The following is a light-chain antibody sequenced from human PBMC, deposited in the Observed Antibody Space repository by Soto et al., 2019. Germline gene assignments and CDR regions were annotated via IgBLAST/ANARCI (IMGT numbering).Light chain of an antibody. CDR1: QSIRSH. V-gene: IGKV1-39*01. J-gene: IGKJ2*01. CDR2: AAS. Sequence: DIQMTQSPSSLSASVRDRVTITCRASQSIRSHLNWYQERPGKAPKLLIYAASSLQSGVPSRFSGTGSGTDFTLTISSLHPEDFATYYFQQSYNPPYTFGQGTKLEIK. CDR3: QQSYNPPYT.